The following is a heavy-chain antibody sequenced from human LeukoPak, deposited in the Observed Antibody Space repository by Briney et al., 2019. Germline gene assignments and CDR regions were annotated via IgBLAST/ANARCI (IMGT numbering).Heavy chain of an antibody. Sequence: GGSLRLSCAASGFIFSDYYMTWIRQAPGKGPEWVSHISSSGSNIHHADSVKGRFTISRDNAKNSLYLQMNSLRAEDTAVYYCVREGYSTGQFDYWGQGTLVTVSS. CDR1: GFIFSDYY. D-gene: IGHD2-8*02. V-gene: IGHV3-11*04. CDR2: ISSSGSNI. CDR3: VREGYSTGQFDY. J-gene: IGHJ4*02.